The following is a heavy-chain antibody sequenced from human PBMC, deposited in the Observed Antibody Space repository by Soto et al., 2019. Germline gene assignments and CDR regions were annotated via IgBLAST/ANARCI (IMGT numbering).Heavy chain of an antibody. CDR2: ICHDGSDK. V-gene: IGHV3-30*18. CDR1: GFPFGDFG. CDR3: ANFSDFFCSSANCYWYDFDY. J-gene: IGHJ4*02. Sequence: GGSLRLSCAASGFPFGDFGMHWLRQAPGKGLEWVAVICHDGSDKFYADSVKARFTISRDNSKNTLYLQMSGLRGDDTAVYYFANFSDFFCSSANCYWYDFDYWSQGTLVTVSS. D-gene: IGHD2-2*01.